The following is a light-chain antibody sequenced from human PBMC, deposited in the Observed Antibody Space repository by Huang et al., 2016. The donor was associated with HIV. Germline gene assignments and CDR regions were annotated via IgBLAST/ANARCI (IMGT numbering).Light chain of an antibody. CDR1: QSVGNS. J-gene: IGKJ4*01. V-gene: IGKV3-11*01. CDR2: DAS. Sequence: EIVLTQSPATLSLSPGERATLSCRASQSVGNSLAWYQQTPGQAPRLLIYDASNRAPGIPSRFSGSGSGTVFTLSISSLQPEDFAVYYCQQRSNWPPLTFGGGTKVDI. CDR3: QQRSNWPPLT.